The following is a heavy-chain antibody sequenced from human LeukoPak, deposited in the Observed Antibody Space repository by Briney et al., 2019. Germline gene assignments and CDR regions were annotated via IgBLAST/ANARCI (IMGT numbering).Heavy chain of an antibody. J-gene: IGHJ4*02. CDR3: AKRSATGSGYFDF. D-gene: IGHD3-22*01. CDR1: GYTFTSYD. V-gene: IGHV1-8*01. Sequence: ASVKVSCKASGYTFTSYDINWVRQATGQGLEWMGWMNPNSGNTGYAQKFQGRVTMTRNTSISTAYMELSSLRAEDTAIYYCAKRSATGSGYFDFWGRGTLVTVSS. CDR2: MNPNSGNT.